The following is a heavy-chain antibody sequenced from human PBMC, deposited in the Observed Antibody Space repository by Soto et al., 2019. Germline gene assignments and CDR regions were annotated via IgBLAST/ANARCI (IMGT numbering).Heavy chain of an antibody. CDR3: AREAIYYDASGFSLYYFDS. D-gene: IGHD3-16*01. J-gene: IGHJ4*02. V-gene: IGHV3-23*01. Sequence: GGSLRLSCAASGFTFSSYAMSWVRQAPGKGLEWVSAISGSGGSTYYADSVKGRFTISRDNSKNTLFLQMDSLRPDDTAVYFCAREAIYYDASGFSLYYFDSWGQGSLVTVSS. CDR1: GFTFSSYA. CDR2: ISGSGGST.